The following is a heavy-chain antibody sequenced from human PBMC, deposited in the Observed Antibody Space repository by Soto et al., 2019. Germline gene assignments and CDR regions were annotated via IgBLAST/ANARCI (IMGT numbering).Heavy chain of an antibody. J-gene: IGHJ4*02. D-gene: IGHD3-10*01. CDR1: GGSFSGYY. CDR3: ARGHGVRGVPNLSY. CDR2: INHSGST. V-gene: IGHV4-34*01. Sequence: QVQLQQWGAGLLKPSETLSLTCAVYGGSFSGYYWSWIRQPPGKGLEWIGEINHSGSTNYNPSLKSRVTISVDTSKNQFSLKLSSVTAADTAVYYCARGHGVRGVPNLSYWGQGTLVTVSS.